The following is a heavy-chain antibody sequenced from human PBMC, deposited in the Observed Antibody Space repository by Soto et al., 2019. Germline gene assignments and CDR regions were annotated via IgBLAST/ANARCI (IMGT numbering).Heavy chain of an antibody. D-gene: IGHD6-19*01. V-gene: IGHV1-18*01. CDR2: ISAYNGNT. CDR1: GYTFTSYG. Sequence: QVQLVQSGAEVKKPGASVKVSCKASGYTFTSYGISWVRQAPGQGLEWMGWISAYNGNTNYAQKLQGRVTMTTDTSTSTAYRELRSLRSDDTAVYYCARDRGGVAVAGTGIGPFDYWGQGTLVTVSS. CDR3: ARDRGGVAVAGTGIGPFDY. J-gene: IGHJ4*02.